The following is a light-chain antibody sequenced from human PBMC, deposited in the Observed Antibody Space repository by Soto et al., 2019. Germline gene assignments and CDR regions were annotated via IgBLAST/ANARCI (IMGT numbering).Light chain of an antibody. CDR1: SSDVENYNL. Sequence: QSVLTQPASVSGSPGQSITISCTGTSSDVENYNLVSWYQQLPGKAPKFMIYEVNKRPSGVSNRFSGSKSGNTASLTISGLQTEDEADYYCCSYTSSFWVFGGGTKLTVL. V-gene: IGLV2-23*02. CDR2: EVN. CDR3: CSYTSSFWV. J-gene: IGLJ3*02.